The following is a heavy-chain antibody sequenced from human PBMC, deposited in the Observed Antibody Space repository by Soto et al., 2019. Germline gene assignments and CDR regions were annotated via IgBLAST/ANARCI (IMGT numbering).Heavy chain of an antibody. CDR2: IIPILGIA. J-gene: IGHJ4*02. CDR1: GGTFSSYT. V-gene: IGHV1-69*02. D-gene: IGHD2-2*01. Sequence: SVKVSCKASGGTFSSYTISWVRQAPGQGLEWMGRIIPILGIANYAQKFQGRVTITADKSTSTAYMELSSLRSEDTAVYYCAIKMPAIYYFGSWGQGTQVTVSS. CDR3: AIKMPAIYYFGS.